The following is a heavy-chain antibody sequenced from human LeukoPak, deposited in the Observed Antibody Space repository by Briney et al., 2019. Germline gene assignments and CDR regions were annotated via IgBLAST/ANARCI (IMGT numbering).Heavy chain of an antibody. J-gene: IGHJ6*02. CDR1: GGSFSGYY. Sequence: SETLSLTCAVYGGSFSGYYWSWIRQPPGKGLEWIGEINHSGSTNYNPSLKSRVTISVDTSKNQFSLKLSSVTAVDTAVYYCARGRECSGGSCYYYYYGMDVWGQGTTVTVSS. D-gene: IGHD2-15*01. CDR2: INHSGST. V-gene: IGHV4-34*01. CDR3: ARGRECSGGSCYYYYYGMDV.